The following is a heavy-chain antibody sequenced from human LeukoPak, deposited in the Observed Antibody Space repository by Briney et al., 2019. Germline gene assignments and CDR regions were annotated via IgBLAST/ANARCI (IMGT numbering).Heavy chain of an antibody. CDR3: ARAVGYCSGGACYKTYFDY. Sequence: SETLSLTCTVSGYSISSDYFWGWIRQPPGKGLEWIGSIYHSGSTYYNPSLESRVTISADTSKNQFSLKLSSVTAADTAVYYCARAVGYCSGGACYKTYFDYWGQGSLVPVSS. CDR1: GYSISSDYF. CDR2: IYHSGST. D-gene: IGHD2-15*01. J-gene: IGHJ4*02. V-gene: IGHV4-38-2*02.